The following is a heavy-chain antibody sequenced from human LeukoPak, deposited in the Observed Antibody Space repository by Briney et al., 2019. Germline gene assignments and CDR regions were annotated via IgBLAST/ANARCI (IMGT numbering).Heavy chain of an antibody. D-gene: IGHD2-2*03. CDR3: AGSGYSYALNH. Sequence: GGSLSLACAASGFSFSTYWMTWVRPAPGKGLEWVANIKGDESEKYYVDSVMGRFTTSRDNAKNSLYLQMNSLRAEDTAVYYCAGSGYSYALNHWGQGTLVTVSS. CDR1: GFSFSTYW. CDR2: IKGDESEK. V-gene: IGHV3-7*01. J-gene: IGHJ1*01.